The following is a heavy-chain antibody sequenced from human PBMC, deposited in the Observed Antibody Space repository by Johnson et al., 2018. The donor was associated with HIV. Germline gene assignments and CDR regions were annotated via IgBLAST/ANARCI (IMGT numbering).Heavy chain of an antibody. CDR1: GFTFNNYP. CDR3: ARVRGGRENAFDI. J-gene: IGHJ3*02. D-gene: IGHD1-26*01. V-gene: IGHV3-30*04. CDR2: ISYDGSNK. Sequence: QVQLVESGGGVVQPGRSLRLSCAVSGFTFNNYPMHWVRQAPGKGLAWVAVISYDGSNKYYADSVKGRFTISRDNSKNTMSLQMNSPRVEDTAVYYCARVRGGRENAFDIWGQGTMVTVSS.